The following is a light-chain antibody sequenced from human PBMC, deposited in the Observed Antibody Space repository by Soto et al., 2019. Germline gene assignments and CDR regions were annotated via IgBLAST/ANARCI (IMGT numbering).Light chain of an antibody. CDR1: QNIRSR. J-gene: IGKJ1*01. CDR2: DAS. Sequence: DFQMTQSPSTLSASVGDSVTITCRASQNIRSRLAWYQQKPGKPPQRMIYDASSFKSGGPSRFSGSGSGTEFTLTICSLQPEDFATYYCQQYNSYPLAFGHGTKVDIK. CDR3: QQYNSYPLA. V-gene: IGKV1-5*01.